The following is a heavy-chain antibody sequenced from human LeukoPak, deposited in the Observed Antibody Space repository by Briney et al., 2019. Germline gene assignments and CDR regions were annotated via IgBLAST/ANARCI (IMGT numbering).Heavy chain of an antibody. CDR3: ARGQGGIVPFGY. J-gene: IGHJ4*02. CDR2: IYYSGST. V-gene: IGHV4-39*07. CDR1: GGSISSSSYY. Sequence: SETLSLTCTVSGGSISSSSYYWGWIRQPPGKGLEWIGSIYYSGSTYYNPSLQSRVTISADTSKNQLSLKLSSVTAADTAVYYCARGQGGIVPFGYWGQGTLVTVSS. D-gene: IGHD2-2*01.